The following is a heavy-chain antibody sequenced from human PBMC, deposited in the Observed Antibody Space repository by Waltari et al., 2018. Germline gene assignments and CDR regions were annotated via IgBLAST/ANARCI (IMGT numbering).Heavy chain of an antibody. J-gene: IGHJ4*02. CDR2: VSPHNGDT. D-gene: IGHD4-17*01. Sequence: QVQLVQSGAEVEKPGASVKVSCKAIGYTFTRYGISWVRQAPGQGLEWMGWVSPHNGDTDYAQKFQGRVTIATDTFMNTAYMELRSLRPDDTAVYYCARGAPYGDYLPCDYWGQGTLVTVSS. CDR1: GYTFTRYG. CDR3: ARGAPYGDYLPCDY. V-gene: IGHV1-18*04.